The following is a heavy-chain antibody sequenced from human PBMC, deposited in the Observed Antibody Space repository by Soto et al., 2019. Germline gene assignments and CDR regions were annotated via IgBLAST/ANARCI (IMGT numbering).Heavy chain of an antibody. CDR1: GFTFSNYW. V-gene: IGHV3-7*03. CDR2: IKEDGSKQ. D-gene: IGHD1-7*01. J-gene: IGHJ4*02. Sequence: PGGSLRLSCAASGFTFSNYWMNWVRQAPGKGLEWVGNIKEDGSKQGYVDSVRGRFTISRDNAKNSRYLQINSLRAEDTAVYYCARGTRNPGLDNWGQGTLVTVSS. CDR3: ARGTRNPGLDN.